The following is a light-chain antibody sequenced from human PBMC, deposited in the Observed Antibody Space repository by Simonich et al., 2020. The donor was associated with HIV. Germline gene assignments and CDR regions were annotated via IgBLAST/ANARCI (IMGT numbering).Light chain of an antibody. V-gene: IGLV1-40*01. CDR1: SSNIGAGYV. CDR3: QSYDSSLSGVV. Sequence: QSVRTQPPSVSGAPGQRVTISCTGSSSNIGAGYVVHWYQQLPGTAPKLLIYGHSNQTSGVPDRFSCSKSGTSASLAITGLQAEDEADYYCQSYDSSLSGVVFGGGTKLTVL. J-gene: IGLJ2*01. CDR2: GHS.